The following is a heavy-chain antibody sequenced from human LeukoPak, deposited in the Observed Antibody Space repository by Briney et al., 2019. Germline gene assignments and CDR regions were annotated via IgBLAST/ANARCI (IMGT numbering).Heavy chain of an antibody. CDR3: ARGRGIAVAGTYFQH. J-gene: IGHJ1*01. CDR1: GGSFSGYY. D-gene: IGHD6-19*01. Sequence: SETLSLTCAVYGGSFSGYYWSWIRQPPGKGLEWIGEINHSGSTNYNPSLKSRVTISVDTSKNQFSPKLSSVTAADTAVYYCARGRGIAVAGTYFQHWGQGTLVTVSS. CDR2: INHSGST. V-gene: IGHV4-34*01.